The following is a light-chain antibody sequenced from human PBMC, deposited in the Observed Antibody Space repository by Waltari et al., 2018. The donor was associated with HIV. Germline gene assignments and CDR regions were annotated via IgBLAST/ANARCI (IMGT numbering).Light chain of an antibody. CDR2: EVS. CDR1: SSDVGGYKN. Sequence: QSALTQPASVSGSPGQSLTISCTGTSSDVGGYKNVSWYQQHPGNAPKLLIYEVSHRPSGVSTRFSGSKSGNTASLTISGLQAEDEADYYCNSYISTTTVMFGGGTKLTVL. V-gene: IGLV2-14*01. CDR3: NSYISTTTVM. J-gene: IGLJ3*02.